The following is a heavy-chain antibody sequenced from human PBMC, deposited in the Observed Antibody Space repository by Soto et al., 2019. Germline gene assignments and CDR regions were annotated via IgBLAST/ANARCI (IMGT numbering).Heavy chain of an antibody. CDR1: GFTVSSNY. D-gene: IGHD2-21*01. CDR2: IYSCGST. CDR3: AKDLFPTSGQRFFFES. V-gene: IGHV3-53*01. Sequence: GGSLRLSCAASGFTVSSNYMSWVRQAPGKGLEWVSVIYSCGSTYYADSVKGRFTISRDNVRGTLYLQMNGLRVEDAALYFCAKDLFPTSGQRFFFESWGQGSLVTVSS. J-gene: IGHJ4*02.